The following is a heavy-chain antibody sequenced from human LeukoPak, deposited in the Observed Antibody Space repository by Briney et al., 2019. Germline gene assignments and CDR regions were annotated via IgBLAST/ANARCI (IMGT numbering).Heavy chain of an antibody. Sequence: GASVKVSCKASGGTFSSYAISWVRQAPGQGLEWMGVIIPIFGTANYAQKFQGRVTITADESTSTAYMELSSLRSEDTAVYYCASRPITMVRGVIALKYYFDYWGQGTLVTVSS. D-gene: IGHD3-10*01. CDR2: IIPIFGTA. J-gene: IGHJ4*02. V-gene: IGHV1-69*13. CDR1: GGTFSSYA. CDR3: ASRPITMVRGVIALKYYFDY.